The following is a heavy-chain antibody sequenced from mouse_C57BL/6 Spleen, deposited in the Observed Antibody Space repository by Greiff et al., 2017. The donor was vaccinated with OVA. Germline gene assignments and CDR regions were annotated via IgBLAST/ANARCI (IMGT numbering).Heavy chain of an antibody. CDR3: ARGVGSFDY. CDR2: ISYDGSN. V-gene: IGHV3-6*01. CDR1: GYSITSGYY. J-gene: IGHJ2*01. D-gene: IGHD2-2*01. Sequence: EVQRVESGPGLVKPSQSLSLTCSVTGYSITSGYYWNWIRQFPGNKLEWMGYISYDGSNNYNPSLKNRISITRDTSKNQFFLKLNSVTTEDTATYYCARGVGSFDYWGQGTTLTVSS.